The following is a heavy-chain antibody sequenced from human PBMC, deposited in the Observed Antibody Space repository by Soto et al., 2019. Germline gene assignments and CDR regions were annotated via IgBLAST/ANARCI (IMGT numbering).Heavy chain of an antibody. Sequence: QVQLVQSGAEVKKPGASVKVSCKASGYTFTSYGISWVRQAPGQGLEWMGWISGYNGNTKYAQKLQGRVTMTTDTXXXXXXXXXXXXXXXXXXVXXXXXXXXGQIVDYWGQGTLVTVSS. V-gene: IGHV1-18*01. CDR3: XXXXXGQIVDY. D-gene: IGHD3-22*01. CDR1: GYTFTSYG. J-gene: IGHJ4*02. CDR2: ISGYNGNT.